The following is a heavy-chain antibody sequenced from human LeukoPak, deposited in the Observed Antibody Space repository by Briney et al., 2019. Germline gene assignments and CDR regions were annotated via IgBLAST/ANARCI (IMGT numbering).Heavy chain of an antibody. CDR3: ASHYYDSSGYYPFDY. CDR2: IYYSGRT. CDR1: GGSISSYS. J-gene: IGHJ4*02. D-gene: IGHD3-22*01. Sequence: PGTLCLTCAVSGGSISSYSWSWIRQTPGKGLEWVWYIYYSGRTNYNPSLKSRVTMSVDTSKNQFSLKLSSVTAADTAVYYCASHYYDSSGYYPFDYWGQGTLVTVSS. V-gene: IGHV4-59*01.